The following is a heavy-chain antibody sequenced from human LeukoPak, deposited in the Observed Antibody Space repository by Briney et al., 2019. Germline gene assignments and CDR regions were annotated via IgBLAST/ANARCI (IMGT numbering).Heavy chain of an antibody. CDR1: GYTFTTYG. D-gene: IGHD1-26*01. CDR3: ARRHSESSLSFFDF. Sequence: ASVKVSCKASGYTFTTYGFNWVRQAPGQGLEWMVWISAYNGDTQYAQKLQGRVTMTTDTSTRTAYLELRSLSSDDTAVYYCARRHSESSLSFFDFWGQGTLVTVSS. J-gene: IGHJ4*02. V-gene: IGHV1-18*01. CDR2: ISAYNGDT.